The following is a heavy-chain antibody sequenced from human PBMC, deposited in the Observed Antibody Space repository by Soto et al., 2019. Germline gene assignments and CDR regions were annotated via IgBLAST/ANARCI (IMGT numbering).Heavy chain of an antibody. V-gene: IGHV3-15*01. D-gene: IGHD1-26*01. Sequence: GGSLRLSCTASGFIFSNAWMSWVRLVPGKGLEWVARIRSKPDGGTADYGTPVKGRFTISRDDSKDTLYLQMNSLKTEDTAVYYCKWDLEASDPWGQGTLVTVSS. CDR1: GFIFSNAW. CDR3: KWDLEASDP. CDR2: IRSKPDGGTA. J-gene: IGHJ5*02.